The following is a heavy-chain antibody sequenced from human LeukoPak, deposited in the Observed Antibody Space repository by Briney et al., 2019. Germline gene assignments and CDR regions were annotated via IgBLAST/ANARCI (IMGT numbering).Heavy chain of an antibody. V-gene: IGHV3-33*01. J-gene: IGHJ3*02. CDR3: VTVDRDAFDI. CDR2: IWYDGSNK. Sequence: GGSLRLSCAASGFTFSSYGMHWVRQAPGRGLEWVAVIWYDGSNKYYADSVKGRFTISRDNSKNTLYLQVNSLRAEDTAVYYCVTVDRDAFDIWGQGTMVTVSS. CDR1: GFTFSSYG.